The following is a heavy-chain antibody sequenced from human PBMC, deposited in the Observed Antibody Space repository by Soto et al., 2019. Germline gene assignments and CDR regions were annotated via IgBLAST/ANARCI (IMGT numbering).Heavy chain of an antibody. CDR1: GYIFTGYF. V-gene: IGHV1-2*02. CDR3: ARGGGTILAPLP. Sequence: GASVKVSCKASGYIFTGYFMHWVRQAPGQGLEWMGWINPNSGATKYAQKFQGRVTLSRDTSIRTAYMELSGLRSDDTAVYYCARGGGTILAPLPWGQGTLVTVS. CDR2: INPNSGAT. J-gene: IGHJ5*02. D-gene: IGHD3-3*01.